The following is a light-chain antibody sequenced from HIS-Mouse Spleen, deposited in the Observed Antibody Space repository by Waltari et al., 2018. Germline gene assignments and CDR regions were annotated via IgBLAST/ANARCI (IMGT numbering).Light chain of an antibody. Sequence: DIVMTQSPDSLAVSLGERATINCKSSQSVLYSSNNKNYLAWYQQKPGQPPKLLSYWGSTRESGVPDRFSGSGSGTDFTLTISSLQAEDVAVYYCQQYYSTPYTCGQGTKLEIK. CDR3: QQYYSTPYT. CDR2: WGS. CDR1: QSVLYSSNNKNY. V-gene: IGKV4-1*01. J-gene: IGKJ2*01.